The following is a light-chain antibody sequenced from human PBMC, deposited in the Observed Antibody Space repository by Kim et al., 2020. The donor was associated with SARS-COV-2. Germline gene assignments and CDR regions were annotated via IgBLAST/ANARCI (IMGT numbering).Light chain of an antibody. Sequence: EIVLTQSPGTLSLSPGERATLSCRASQSVRSNYLAWYQQEAGQAPRLLMFGASTRATGIPDRFSGSGSGTDFTLTISRLEPEDFAVYYCQQYAGSRLTFGGGTKVDIK. V-gene: IGKV3-20*01. CDR3: QQYAGSRLT. J-gene: IGKJ4*01. CDR2: GAS. CDR1: QSVRSNY.